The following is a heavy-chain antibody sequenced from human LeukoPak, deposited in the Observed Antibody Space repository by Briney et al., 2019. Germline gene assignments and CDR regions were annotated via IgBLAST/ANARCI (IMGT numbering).Heavy chain of an antibody. Sequence: ASVKVSCKASGYTFTSYDINWVRQATGQGLEWMGWMNPNSGNTGYAQKFQGRVTITRNTSISTAYMELSSLRSEDTAVYYCARGGQTHIVVAVAATELDYWGQGTLVTVSS. CDR1: GYTFTSYD. CDR3: ARGGQTHIVVAVAATELDY. D-gene: IGHD2-15*01. V-gene: IGHV1-8*03. J-gene: IGHJ4*02. CDR2: MNPNSGNT.